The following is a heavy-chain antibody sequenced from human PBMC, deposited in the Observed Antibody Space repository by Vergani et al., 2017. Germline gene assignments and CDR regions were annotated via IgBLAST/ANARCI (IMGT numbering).Heavy chain of an antibody. D-gene: IGHD3-22*01. V-gene: IGHV1-2*02. Sequence: QVQLVQSGAEVKKPGASVKVSCKASGYTFTGYYMHWVRQAPGQGLEWMGWINPNSGGTNYAQKFQGRVTITRNTSISTAYMELSSLRSEDTAVYYCARGRGYYYDSSGGDYWGQGTLVTVSS. CDR2: INPNSGGT. CDR3: ARGRGYYYDSSGGDY. CDR1: GYTFTGYY. J-gene: IGHJ4*02.